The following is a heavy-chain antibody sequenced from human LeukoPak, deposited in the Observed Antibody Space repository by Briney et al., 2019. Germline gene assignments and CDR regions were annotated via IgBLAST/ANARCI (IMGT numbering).Heavy chain of an antibody. CDR3: AKDLILVATIKGYFDY. CDR2: ISGSGGST. V-gene: IGHV3-23*01. J-gene: IGHJ4*02. CDR1: GFTFSSYG. Sequence: PGGSLRLSCAASGFTFSSYGMSWVRQAPGKGLEWVSAISGSGGSTYYADSVKGRFTISRDNSKNTLYLQMNSLRAEDTAVYYCAKDLILVATIKGYFDYWGQGTLVTVSS. D-gene: IGHD5-12*01.